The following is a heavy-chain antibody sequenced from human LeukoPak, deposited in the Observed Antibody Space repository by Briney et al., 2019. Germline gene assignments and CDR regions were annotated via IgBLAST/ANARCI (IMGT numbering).Heavy chain of an antibody. J-gene: IGHJ4*02. V-gene: IGHV1-46*01. CDR3: ARSLSPHIDY. D-gene: IGHD2/OR15-2a*01. CDR2: INPSGGST. Sequence: ASVKVSCKASGYTFTSYYMLWVRQAPGQGLEWMGIINPSGGSTSYAQKFQGRVTMTRDMSTSTVYMELSSLRSEDTAVYYCARSLSPHIDYWGQGTLVTVSS. CDR1: GYTFTSYY.